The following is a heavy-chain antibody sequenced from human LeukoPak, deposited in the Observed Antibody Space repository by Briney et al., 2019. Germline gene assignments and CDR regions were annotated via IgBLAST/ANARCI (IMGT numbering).Heavy chain of an antibody. CDR2: IYYSVST. J-gene: IGHJ4*02. V-gene: IGHV4-39*01. Sequence: SETLSLTCTVSGGSISSSSCYWGWIRQPPGKGLEWIGIIYYSVSTYYNPSLKSRVTISVDTSKNQFSLKLSSVTAADTAVYYCARSRGWLQSHPLGYWGQGTLVTVPS. CDR1: GGSISSSSCY. CDR3: ARSRGWLQSHPLGY. D-gene: IGHD5-24*01.